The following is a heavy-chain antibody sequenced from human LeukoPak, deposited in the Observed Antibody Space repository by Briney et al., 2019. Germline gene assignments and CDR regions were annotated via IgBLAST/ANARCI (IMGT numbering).Heavy chain of an antibody. D-gene: IGHD5-12*01. CDR3: ARIPNCGSGYDPWCEYYFDY. J-gene: IGHJ4*02. CDR1: GGSIKSYY. CDR2: IYYSGST. Sequence: SETLSLTCTVYGGSIKSYYWSWIRQSPGKGLEWIGYIYYSGSTKYNPSLKSRVTISVDTSKNQFSLKVSFVTTADTAVYYCARIPNCGSGYDPWCEYYFDYWGQGTLVTVSS. V-gene: IGHV4-59*01.